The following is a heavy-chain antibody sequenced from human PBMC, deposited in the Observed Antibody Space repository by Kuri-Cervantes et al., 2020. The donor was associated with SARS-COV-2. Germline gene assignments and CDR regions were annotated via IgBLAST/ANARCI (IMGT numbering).Heavy chain of an antibody. V-gene: IGHV3-15*01. CDR2: FKSKAAGGTI. Sequence: GESLKISCVGTGFSFSDAWMSWVRQTPGKGLEWIGRFKSKAAGGTIVYAAPVQGRFTISRDDSRNTLYLQMNSLKTEDTGVYYCGTGSTSGWYRRDFDFWGLGTLVTVSS. CDR3: GTGSTSGWYRRDFDF. D-gene: IGHD6-19*01. J-gene: IGHJ4*02. CDR1: GFSFSDAW.